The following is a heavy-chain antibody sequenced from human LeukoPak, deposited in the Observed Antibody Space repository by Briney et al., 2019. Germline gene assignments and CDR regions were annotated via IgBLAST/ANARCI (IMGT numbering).Heavy chain of an antibody. D-gene: IGHD2-2*01. Sequence: PGGSLRLSCAASGFTFSDYYMSWIRQAPGKGLEWVSYISSSGSTIYYADSVKGRFTISRDNAKNSLYLQMNSLRAEDTAVYYCARDPNIVVVPAASDRAISYYFDYWGQGTLVTVSS. V-gene: IGHV3-11*04. CDR2: ISSSGSTI. CDR1: GFTFSDYY. CDR3: ARDPNIVVVPAASDRAISYYFDY. J-gene: IGHJ4*02.